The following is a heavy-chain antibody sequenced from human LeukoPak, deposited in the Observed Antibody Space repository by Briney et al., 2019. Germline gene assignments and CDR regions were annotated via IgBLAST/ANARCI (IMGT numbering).Heavy chain of an antibody. CDR3: VSGGWEPLHY. CDR1: GGSISSSSYY. J-gene: IGHJ4*02. D-gene: IGHD1-26*01. CDR2: ISGSGGST. Sequence: ETLSLTCTVSGGSISSSSYYWGWVRQAPGKGLEWVSAISGSGGSTYYADSVKGRFTISRDNSKNTLYLQMNSLRAEDTAVYYCVSGGWEPLHYWGQGTLVTVSS. V-gene: IGHV3-23*01.